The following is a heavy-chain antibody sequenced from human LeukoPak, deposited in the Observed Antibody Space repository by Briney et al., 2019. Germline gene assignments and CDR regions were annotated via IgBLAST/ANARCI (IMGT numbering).Heavy chain of an antibody. J-gene: IGHJ4*02. CDR1: GFTFSTYT. D-gene: IGHD3-22*01. CDR3: ARDTNYYDTSGYYSGSDFDY. Sequence: GGSLRLSCAASGFTFSTYTMNWVRQAPGKGLEWVSSITSTSYIYYSDSVKGRFTISRDDAKKSLFLQMSSLRAEDTAVYYCARDTNYYDTSGYYSGSDFDYWGQGTLATVSS. CDR2: ITSTSYI. V-gene: IGHV3-21*01.